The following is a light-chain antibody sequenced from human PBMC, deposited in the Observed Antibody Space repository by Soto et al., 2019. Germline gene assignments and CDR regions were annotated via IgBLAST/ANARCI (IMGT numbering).Light chain of an antibody. CDR1: QDITNY. CDR2: AAS. J-gene: IGKJ3*01. Sequence: IQLTQSPSSLSASVGDRVTITCRASQDITNYLSWYQQKPGKPPNLLIYAASTLQSGVPSSFSGSGSGTDFTLTISSLQPEDFATYYCQQVGTYPFTLGPGNKVDI. V-gene: IGKV1-9*01. CDR3: QQVGTYPFT.